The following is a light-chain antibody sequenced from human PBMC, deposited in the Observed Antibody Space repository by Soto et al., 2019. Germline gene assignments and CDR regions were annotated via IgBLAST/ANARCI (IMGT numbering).Light chain of an antibody. Sequence: QSVLTQPPSISGAPGQRVTISCTGSSSNIGAGSDVHWYHQLPGTAPKLLIYGNTNRPSGVPDRFSGSKSGTSASLAFAGLQTEDEGDYYCQTYDSSLSGLYVFGTGTKVTVL. CDR3: QTYDSSLSGLYV. CDR1: SSNIGAGSD. V-gene: IGLV1-40*01. CDR2: GNT. J-gene: IGLJ1*01.